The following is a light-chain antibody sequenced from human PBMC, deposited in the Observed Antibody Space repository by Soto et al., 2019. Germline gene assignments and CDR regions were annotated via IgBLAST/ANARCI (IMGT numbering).Light chain of an antibody. J-gene: IGLJ3*02. CDR3: QSYDSSLSGSGV. Sequence: QAVVTQPPSVSGAPGQRVIISCTGSSSNIGSTYDVYWYQQLPGTAPKLLIYNNNNRPAGVPDRFSGSKSGTSASLAITGLQAEDEADYYCQSYDSSLSGSGVFGGGTQLTVL. V-gene: IGLV1-40*01. CDR1: SSNIGSTYD. CDR2: NNN.